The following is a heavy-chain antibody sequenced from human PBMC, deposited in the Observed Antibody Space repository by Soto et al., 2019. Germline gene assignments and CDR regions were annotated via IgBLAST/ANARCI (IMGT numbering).Heavy chain of an antibody. Sequence: CALSGFTCSNYAITGVLKAPGNGLEWVSAISGSGDTAYYADSAKGRFTISRDNFENTLYLQMSSLRAEDTAVYYCAKDAARTSGWYYFDYWGQGTLVTVSS. V-gene: IGHV3-23*01. D-gene: IGHD6-19*01. J-gene: IGHJ4*02. CDR1: GFTCSNYA. CDR2: ISGSGDTA. CDR3: AKDAARTSGWYYFDY.